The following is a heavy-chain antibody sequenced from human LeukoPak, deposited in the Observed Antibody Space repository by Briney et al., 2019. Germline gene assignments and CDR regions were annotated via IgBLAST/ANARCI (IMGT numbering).Heavy chain of an antibody. J-gene: IGHJ4*02. CDR1: GFTFRDYT. V-gene: IGHV3-23*01. Sequence: GGSLRLSCAASGFTFRDYTMNWVRQAPGKGLEWVSGIYGSGGGQTFYADSVRGRFIISRDDSRNLVFLHMDRLRVEDTGLYYCAKDVKSDGVWDIDHWGQGTVVTVSS. D-gene: IGHD4-17*01. CDR2: IYGSGGGQT. CDR3: AKDVKSDGVWDIDH.